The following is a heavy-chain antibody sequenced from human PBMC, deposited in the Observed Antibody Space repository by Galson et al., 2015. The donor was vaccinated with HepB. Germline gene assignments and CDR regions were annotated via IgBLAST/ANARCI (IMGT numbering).Heavy chain of an antibody. J-gene: IGHJ6*02. CDR2: IWYDGSKK. CDR1: GFTFSSYG. Sequence: SLRLSCAASGFTFSSYGTHWVRQAPGKGLEWVAVIWYDGSKKFYADSVKGRFTISRDSSKNMVYLQMNSLGAEDAAVYYCARDRGLELGRYYYYYGMDVWGQGTTVTVSS. CDR3: ARDRGLELGRYYYYYGMDV. V-gene: IGHV3-33*01. D-gene: IGHD1-7*01.